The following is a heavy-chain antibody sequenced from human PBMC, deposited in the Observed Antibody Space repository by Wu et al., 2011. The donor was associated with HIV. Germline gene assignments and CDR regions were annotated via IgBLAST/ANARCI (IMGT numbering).Heavy chain of an antibody. CDR3: ARGIRDGDEKDASDV. D-gene: IGHD3-10*01. J-gene: IGHJ3*01. CDR2: IIPLYGTA. Sequence: QVQLVQSGAEVKKPGSSVKVSCKASGGTFSSYAISWVRQAPRQGLEWMGRIIPLYGTAHYAQKFQGRVTISADEASGTAYLDLRRLRSEDTAVYYCARGIRDGDEKDASDVWGQGTLVSVSS. CDR1: GGTFSSYA. V-gene: IGHV1-69*18.